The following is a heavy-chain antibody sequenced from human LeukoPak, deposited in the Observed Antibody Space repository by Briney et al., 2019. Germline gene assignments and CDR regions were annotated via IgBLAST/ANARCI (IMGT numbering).Heavy chain of an antibody. CDR2: IYYSGST. V-gene: IGHV4-30-4*01. J-gene: IGHJ3*02. D-gene: IGHD5-12*01. CDR3: ARLPRGAFDI. Sequence: SQTLPLTCTVSGGSISSGDYYWSWIRQPPGKGLEWIGYIYYSGSTYYNPSLKSRVTISVDTSKNQFSLKVSSVTAADTAVYYCARLPRGAFDIWGQGTMVTVSS. CDR1: GGSISSGDYY.